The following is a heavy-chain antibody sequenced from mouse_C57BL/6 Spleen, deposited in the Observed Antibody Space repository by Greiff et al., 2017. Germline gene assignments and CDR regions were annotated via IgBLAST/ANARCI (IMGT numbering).Heavy chain of an antibody. D-gene: IGHD2-4*01. Sequence: VQLKQSGPELVKPGASVKIPCKASGYTFTDYNMDWVKQSHGKSLEWIGDINPNNGGTIYNQKFKGKATLTVDKSSSTAYMELRSLASEDTSVYYSARRGMCMIKRGYFDYWGQGTTLTVSS. V-gene: IGHV1-18*01. J-gene: IGHJ2*01. CDR3: ARRGMCMIKRGYFDY. CDR1: GYTFTDYN. CDR2: INPNNGGT.